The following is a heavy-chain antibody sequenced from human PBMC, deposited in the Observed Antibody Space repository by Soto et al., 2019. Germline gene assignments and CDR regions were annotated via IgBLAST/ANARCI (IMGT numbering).Heavy chain of an antibody. Sequence: QVTLKESGPVLVKPTETLTLTCTVSGFSLSNARMGVSWIRQPPGKALEWLAHIFSNDEKSYSTSLKSRLTISKDTSKSQVVLTMTNMDALHTATYYCTRMGPPPGDDLLTGLFDSWGQGTLVTVSS. V-gene: IGHV2-26*01. CDR1: GFSLSNARMG. D-gene: IGHD3-9*01. CDR3: TRMGPPPGDDLLTGLFDS. J-gene: IGHJ4*02. CDR2: IFSNDEK.